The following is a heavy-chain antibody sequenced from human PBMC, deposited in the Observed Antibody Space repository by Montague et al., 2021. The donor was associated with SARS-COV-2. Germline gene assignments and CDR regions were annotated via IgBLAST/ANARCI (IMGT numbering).Heavy chain of an antibody. V-gene: IGHV4-39*01. CDR3: ARLYIQKTLVGASRRRWFDP. CDR1: GDSMSGSNSY. J-gene: IGHJ5*02. CDR2: ISYTGST. Sequence: SETLSLTCSVSGDSMSGSNSYWGWIRQPPGKGLESIGSISYTGSTSYNASLESRVTMSVDTSKNEFSLRLSSVTASDTAVYYCARLYIQKTLVGASRRRWFDPWGQGTLVTVSP. D-gene: IGHD1-26*01.